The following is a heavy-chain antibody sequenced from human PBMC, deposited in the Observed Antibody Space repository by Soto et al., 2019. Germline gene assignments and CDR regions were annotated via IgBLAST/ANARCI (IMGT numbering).Heavy chain of an antibody. Sequence: GSLRLSCAASGFTFSSYWMHWVRQAPGKGLVWVSRINSDGSSTSYADSVKGRFTISRDNARNTLYLQMNSLRAEDTAVYYCARGGSDIVVVVAATNYGMDVWGQGTTVTVSS. J-gene: IGHJ6*02. D-gene: IGHD2-15*01. V-gene: IGHV3-74*01. CDR1: GFTFSSYW. CDR2: INSDGSST. CDR3: ARGGSDIVVVVAATNYGMDV.